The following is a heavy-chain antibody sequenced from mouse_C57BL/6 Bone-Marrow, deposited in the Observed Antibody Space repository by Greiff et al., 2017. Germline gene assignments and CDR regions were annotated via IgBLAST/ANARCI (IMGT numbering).Heavy chain of an antibody. V-gene: IGHV14-4*01. CDR1: GFNIKDDY. CDR3: TPPFYYGPYEGFAY. J-gene: IGHJ3*01. D-gene: IGHD2-1*01. CDR2: IDPENGDT. Sequence: VQLKQSGAELVRPGASVKLSCTASGFNIKDDYMHWVKQRPEQGLEWIGWIDPENGDTEYASKFQGKATITADTSSNTAYLQLSSLTSEDTAVYYCTPPFYYGPYEGFAYWGQGTLVTVSA.